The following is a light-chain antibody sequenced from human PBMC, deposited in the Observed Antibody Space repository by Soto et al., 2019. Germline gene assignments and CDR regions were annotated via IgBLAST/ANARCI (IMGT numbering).Light chain of an antibody. V-gene: IGLV1-40*01. J-gene: IGLJ1*01. CDR2: GNS. Sequence: SVLTQPRSVSGAPSVRVTISCTGSSSNIGAGYDVHWYQQLPGTAPKLLIYGNSNRPSGVPDRFSGSKSGTSASLAITGLQAEDEADYYCQSYDSSLSGSYVFGTGTKVIVL. CDR3: QSYDSSLSGSYV. CDR1: SSNIGAGYD.